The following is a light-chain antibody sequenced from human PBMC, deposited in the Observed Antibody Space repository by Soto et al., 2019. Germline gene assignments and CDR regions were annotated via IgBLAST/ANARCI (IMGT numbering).Light chain of an antibody. CDR2: KAS. Sequence: DIQMTQSPSTLSASVGDRVTITCRASQTISNWLAWYQQRPGKAPNLLIYKASSLESGVSSRFSGSGFGTEFTLTISSLQPDDFATYYCQHYNSYPYTFGQGTKLELK. J-gene: IGKJ2*01. CDR3: QHYNSYPYT. CDR1: QTISNW. V-gene: IGKV1-5*03.